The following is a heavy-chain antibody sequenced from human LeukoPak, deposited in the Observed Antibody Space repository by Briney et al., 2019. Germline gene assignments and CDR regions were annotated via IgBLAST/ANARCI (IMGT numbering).Heavy chain of an antibody. Sequence: GESLKISRKGSGYSFTSYWIGWVRQMPGKGLEWMGIIYPGDSDTRYSPSFQGQVTISADKSISTAYLQWSSLKASDTAMYYCATSARKAVAGAPNWFDPWGQGTLVTVSS. V-gene: IGHV5-51*01. D-gene: IGHD6-19*01. J-gene: IGHJ5*02. CDR2: IYPGDSDT. CDR1: GYSFTSYW. CDR3: ATSARKAVAGAPNWFDP.